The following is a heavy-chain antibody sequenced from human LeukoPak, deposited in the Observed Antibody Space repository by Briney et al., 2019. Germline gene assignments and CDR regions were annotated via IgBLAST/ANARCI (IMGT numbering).Heavy chain of an antibody. CDR1: GYTFTELS. V-gene: IGHV1-24*01. Sequence: GASVKVSCKVSGYTFTELSMHWVRQAPGKGLEWMGGFDPEDGETIYAQKFQGRVTMTEDTSTDTAYMELSSLRSEDTAVYYCAIWRWELPYFDYWGQGTLVTVSS. CDR3: AIWRWELPYFDY. J-gene: IGHJ4*02. CDR2: FDPEDGET. D-gene: IGHD1-26*01.